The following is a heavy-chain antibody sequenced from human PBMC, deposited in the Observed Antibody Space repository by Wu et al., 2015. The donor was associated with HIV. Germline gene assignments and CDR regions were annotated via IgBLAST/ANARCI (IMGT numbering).Heavy chain of an antibody. CDR1: GYTFSAYY. CDR2: INPNSGAT. Sequence: QVHLVQSGAEVKKPGASVKVSCKASGYTFSAYYLHWVRQAPGQGLEWMGCINPNSGATIYAPKFQGRVTLTTDTSISTTFMEMSGLTYGDTAVYYCLTALDGVAYWGQGTLVTVSS. D-gene: IGHD2-8*01. J-gene: IGHJ4*02. CDR3: LTALDGVAY. V-gene: IGHV1-2*02.